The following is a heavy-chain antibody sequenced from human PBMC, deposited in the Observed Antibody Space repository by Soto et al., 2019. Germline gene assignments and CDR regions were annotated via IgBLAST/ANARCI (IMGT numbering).Heavy chain of an antibody. J-gene: IGHJ4*02. CDR1: GFTFSSYA. CDR3: TRGADGVDH. V-gene: IGHV3-13*01. Sequence: EVQLVESGGDLVKPGGSLRLSCAASGFTFSSYAFDWVRQAPGKGLEWVSGIGTAGDTYYAGSVKGRFIMSIENAKNSLYLQMTRLRAGHPAGYYCTRGADGVDHRGQGTLVTVSS. CDR2: IGTAGDT. D-gene: IGHD6-13*01.